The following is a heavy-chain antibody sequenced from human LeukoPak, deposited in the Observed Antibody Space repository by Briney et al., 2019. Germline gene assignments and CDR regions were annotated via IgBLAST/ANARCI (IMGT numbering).Heavy chain of an antibody. CDR1: GESFSGYY. J-gene: IGHJ4*02. Sequence: SETLSFTCAVYGESFSGYYWSWIRQPPGKGLEWIGEINHSGSTNYNPSLKSRVTISGDTSKNQFSLKLSSVTAADTAVYYCASRVDQDVDTTYSFDYWGQGTLVTVSS. CDR3: ASRVDQDVDTTYSFDY. CDR2: INHSGST. V-gene: IGHV4-34*01. D-gene: IGHD5-18*01.